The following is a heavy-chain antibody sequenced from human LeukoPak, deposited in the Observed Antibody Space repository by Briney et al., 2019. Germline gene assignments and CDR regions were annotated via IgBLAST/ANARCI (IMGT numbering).Heavy chain of an antibody. CDR1: GYTFTSYW. CDR3: ARLAASQHLAMDV. CDR2: IYPGDSHA. Sequence: GESLKISCKGSGYTFTSYWIGWVRQMRGKGLEWIGIIYPGDSHARYSPSFQGQVTISADKSINTAYLQWSSLKASDTAMYYCARLAASQHLAMDVWGQGTTVTVSS. V-gene: IGHV5-51*01. J-gene: IGHJ6*02.